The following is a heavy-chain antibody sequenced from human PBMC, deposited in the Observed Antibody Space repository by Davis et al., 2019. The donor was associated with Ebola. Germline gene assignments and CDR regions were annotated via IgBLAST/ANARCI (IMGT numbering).Heavy chain of an antibody. Sequence: HSQTLSLTCAISGDSVSSGGWNWIRQSPSRGLEWLGRTYYSSKWYNDYAVSVKSRITINPDTSKNQFSLQLNSVTPEDTALYYCARGWLRAGMDVWGEGTTVTVSS. CDR2: TYYSSKWYN. V-gene: IGHV6-1*01. D-gene: IGHD5-18*01. CDR3: ARGWLRAGMDV. CDR1: GDSVSSGG. J-gene: IGHJ6*04.